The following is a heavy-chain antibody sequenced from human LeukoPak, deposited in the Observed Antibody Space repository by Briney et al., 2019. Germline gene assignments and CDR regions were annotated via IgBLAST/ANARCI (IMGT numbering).Heavy chain of an antibody. V-gene: IGHV1-69*05. Sequence: SVKVSCEASGGTFSSYAISWVRQAPGQGLEWMGGIIPIFGTANYAQKFQGRVTITTDESTSTAYMELSSLRSEDTAVYYCARDGRSRGDGYNYYFDYWGQGTLVTVSS. CDR2: IIPIFGTA. D-gene: IGHD5-24*01. CDR1: GGTFSSYA. J-gene: IGHJ4*02. CDR3: ARDGRSRGDGYNYYFDY.